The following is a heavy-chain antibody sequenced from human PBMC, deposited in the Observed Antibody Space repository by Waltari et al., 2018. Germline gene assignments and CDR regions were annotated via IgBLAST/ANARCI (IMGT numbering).Heavy chain of an antibody. V-gene: IGHV4-34*01. D-gene: IGHD3-22*01. J-gene: IGHJ4*02. CDR1: DGSLTGYY. Sequence: HVLLQQWGIGLLNPSETLSLTCAVYDGSLTGYYWSWIRQSPGKGLEWIGEIHHSGSANYNPSLESRLSISVDTANNQFSLRLSFVTAADTAMYYCAREGDDNSDYFRYYFDYWGQGPLVTVSS. CDR3: AREGDDNSDYFRYYFDY. CDR2: IHHSGSA.